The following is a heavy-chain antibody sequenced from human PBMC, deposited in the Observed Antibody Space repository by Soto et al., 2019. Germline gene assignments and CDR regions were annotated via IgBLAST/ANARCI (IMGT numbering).Heavy chain of an antibody. CDR1: GGSISSYY. J-gene: IGHJ5*02. V-gene: IGHV4-59*01. CDR2: IYYSGST. CDR3: ARAKGVPVLWFAP. Sequence: SETLSLTCTVSGGSISSYYWSWIRQPPGKGLEWIGYIYYSGSTNYNPSLKSRVTISVDTSKNQFSLKLSSVTAADTAVYYCARAKGVPVLWFAPCARRTSVPVSA.